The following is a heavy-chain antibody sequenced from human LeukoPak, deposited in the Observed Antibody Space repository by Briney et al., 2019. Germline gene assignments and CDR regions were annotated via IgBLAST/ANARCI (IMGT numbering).Heavy chain of an antibody. CDR1: GYTLTELS. CDR3: ATITTAPVLGYYYYGMDV. D-gene: IGHD3-22*01. Sequence: EASVKVSCKVSGYTLTELSMHWVRQAPGKGLEWMGGFDPEDGETIYAQKFQGRVTMTEDTSTDTAYMELSSLRSEDTAVYYCATITTAPVLGYYYYGMDVWGKGTTVTVSS. V-gene: IGHV1-24*01. CDR2: FDPEDGET. J-gene: IGHJ6*04.